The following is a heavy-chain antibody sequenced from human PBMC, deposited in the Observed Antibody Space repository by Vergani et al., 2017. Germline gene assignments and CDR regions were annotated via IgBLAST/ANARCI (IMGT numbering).Heavy chain of an antibody. D-gene: IGHD4-23*01. V-gene: IGHV3-30-3*01. J-gene: IGHJ4*02. CDR2: ISYDGSNK. CDR1: GFTFSSYA. Sequence: QVQLVESGGGVVQPGRSLRLSCAASGFTFSSYAMHWVRQAPGKGLEWVAVISYDGSNKYYADSVKGRFTISRDNSKNTLYLQMNSLRAEDTAVYYCARDLPDYGGSFDYCGQGTLVTVSS. CDR3: ARDLPDYGGSFDY.